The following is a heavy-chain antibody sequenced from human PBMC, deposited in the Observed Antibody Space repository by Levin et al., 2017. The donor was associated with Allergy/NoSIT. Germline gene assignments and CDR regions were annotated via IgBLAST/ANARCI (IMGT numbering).Heavy chain of an antibody. CDR1: GGSISSYY. V-gene: IGHV4-59*01. J-gene: IGHJ6*02. CDR2: IYYSGST. CDR3: AREGNWNDEGYDYYGMDV. D-gene: IGHD1-1*01. Sequence: GSLRLSCTVSGGSISSYYWSWIRQPPGKGLEWIGYIYYSGSTNYNPSLKSRVTISVDTSKNQFSLKLSSVTAADTAVYYCAREGNWNDEGYDYYGMDVWGQGTTVTVSS.